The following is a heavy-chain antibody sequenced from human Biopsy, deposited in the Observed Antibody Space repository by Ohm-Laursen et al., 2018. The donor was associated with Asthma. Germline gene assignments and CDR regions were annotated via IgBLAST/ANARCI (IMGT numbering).Heavy chain of an antibody. V-gene: IGHV3-9*01. CDR2: ISWNSRSI. CDR3: ARDVVEWYLPAFDF. CDR1: GLNFEDYV. D-gene: IGHD3-3*01. Sequence: SLRLSCTASGLNFEDYVMHWVRQAPGKGLEWVSGISWNSRSIGYGDSVKGRFTISRDNTKNSLYLQMNSLRPDDTAVYYCARDVVEWYLPAFDFWGQGTLVTVSS. J-gene: IGHJ4*02.